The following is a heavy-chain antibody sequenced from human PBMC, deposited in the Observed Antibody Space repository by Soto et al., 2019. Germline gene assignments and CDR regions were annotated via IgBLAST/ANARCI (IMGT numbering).Heavy chain of an antibody. D-gene: IGHD1-26*01. J-gene: IGHJ6*03. CDR2: INPSGGST. CDR1: GYTFTIYY. CDR3: AAQWARYYYYMDV. V-gene: IGHV1-46*03. Sequence: GASVKVSCKASGYTFTIYYMHWVLQAPGQGLEWMGIINPSGGSTSYAQKFQGRVTMTRDTSTSTVYMELSSLRSEDTAVYYCAAQWARYYYYMDVWGKGTTVTVS.